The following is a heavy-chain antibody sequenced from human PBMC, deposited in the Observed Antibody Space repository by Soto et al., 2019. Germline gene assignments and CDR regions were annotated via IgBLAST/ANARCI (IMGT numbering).Heavy chain of an antibody. CDR1: GGSISSGGYY. D-gene: IGHD3-10*01. V-gene: IGHV4-31*03. J-gene: IGHJ5*02. Sequence: PSETLSLTCTVSGGSISSGGYYWSWIRQHPGKGLEWIGYIYYSGSTYYNPSLKSRVTISVDTSKNQFSLKLSSVTAADTAVYYCARDLETMVRGVILNWFDPWGQGTLVTVSS. CDR3: ARDLETMVRGVILNWFDP. CDR2: IYYSGST.